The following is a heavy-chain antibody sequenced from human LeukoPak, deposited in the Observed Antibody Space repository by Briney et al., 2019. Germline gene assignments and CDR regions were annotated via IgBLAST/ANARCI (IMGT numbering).Heavy chain of an antibody. CDR1: GFTFSRFA. J-gene: IGHJ3*02. CDR3: AKDQWDYYDTSGRPGALDI. CDR2: ISFEGRNT. Sequence: GRFLRLSCVVSGFTFSRFAMHRVRQAPGKGLEWVAHISFEGRNTYYADSVKGRFTISRDNSENTLYLQMNSLRAEDTAVYYCAKDQWDYYDTSGRPGALDIWGQGTMVTVSS. D-gene: IGHD3-22*01. V-gene: IGHV3-30*18.